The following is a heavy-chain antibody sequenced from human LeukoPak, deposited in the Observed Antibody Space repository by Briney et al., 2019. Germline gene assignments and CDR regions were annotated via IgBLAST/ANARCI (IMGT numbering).Heavy chain of an antibody. V-gene: IGHV4-39*01. CDR1: GGSITTSSYY. CDR2: IYYSGST. J-gene: IGHJ2*01. D-gene: IGHD2/OR15-2a*01. CDR3: ARAFRARYFDL. Sequence: SETLSLTCTVSGGSITTSSYYWGWIRQPPGKGLEWIGIIYYSGSTYYTPSLKGRVTISVDTSKNQFSLKLSSVTAADTAVYYCARAFRARYFDLWGRGTLVTVSS.